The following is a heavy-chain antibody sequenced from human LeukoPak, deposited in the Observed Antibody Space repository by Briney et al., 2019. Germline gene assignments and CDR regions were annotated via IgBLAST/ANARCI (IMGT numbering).Heavy chain of an antibody. J-gene: IGHJ4*02. CDR3: GTDNSYGSGSYYT. V-gene: IGHV4-59*01. CDR1: GGSISSYY. D-gene: IGHD3-10*01. CDR2: NYNSGNT. Sequence: SETLSLTCTLSGGSISSYYWNWIRQPPGEGLEWIGYNYNSGNTNNNRPLKSRVTISVDTSKDQFSLKMSSATAADTAVDYFGTDNSYGSGSYYTWGQGTLVTVSS.